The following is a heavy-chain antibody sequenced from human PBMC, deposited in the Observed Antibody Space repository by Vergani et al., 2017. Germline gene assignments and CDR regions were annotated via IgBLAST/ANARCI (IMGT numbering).Heavy chain of an antibody. V-gene: IGHV3-23*01. D-gene: IGHD4-11*01. CDR1: GFTFSSYA. J-gene: IGHJ6*03. CDR2: ISGSGGST. Sequence: EVQLLESGGGLVQPGGSLRLSCAASGFTFSSYAMSWVRQAPGKGLEWVSAISGSGGSTYYADSVKGRFTISRDNSKNTLYLQMNSLRAEDTAVYYCAKYSNYRLGKVYYYYYYMDVWGKGTTVTVSS. CDR3: AKYSNYRLGKVYYYYYYMDV.